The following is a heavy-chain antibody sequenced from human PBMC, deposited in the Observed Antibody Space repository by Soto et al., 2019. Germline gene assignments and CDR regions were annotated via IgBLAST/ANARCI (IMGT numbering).Heavy chain of an antibody. V-gene: IGHV3-23*01. CDR2: NRASVDST. CDR1: AFTFSSYG. D-gene: IGHD1-1*01. Sequence: EVQLLESGGGLVQPGGSLRLACAASAFTFSSYGMSWVRQAPGKGLEWVSSNRASVDSTYYADSVKGRFTISRDNSKNTLYLEMNSLRADDTAVYYCARKADDSLYNFWFAPWGQGTLVIVSS. CDR3: ARKADDSLYNFWFAP. J-gene: IGHJ5*02.